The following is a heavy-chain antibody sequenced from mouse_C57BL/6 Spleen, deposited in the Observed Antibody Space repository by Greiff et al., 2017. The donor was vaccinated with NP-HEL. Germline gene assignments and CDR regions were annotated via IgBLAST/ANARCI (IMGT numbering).Heavy chain of an antibody. V-gene: IGHV1-15*01. CDR3: TGYGYDGGFAY. D-gene: IGHD2-2*01. CDR1: GYTFTDYE. J-gene: IGHJ3*01. Sequence: LQESGAELVRPGASVTLSCKASGYTFTDYEMHWVKQTPVHGLEWIGAIDPETGGTAYNQKFKGKAILTADKSSSTAYMELRSLTSEDSAVYYCTGYGYDGGFAYWGQGTLVTVSA. CDR2: IDPETGGT.